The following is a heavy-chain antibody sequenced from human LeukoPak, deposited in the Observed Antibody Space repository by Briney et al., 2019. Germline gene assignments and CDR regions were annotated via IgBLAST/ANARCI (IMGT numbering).Heavy chain of an antibody. CDR2: INKDGGQK. D-gene: IGHD3-10*01. Sequence: GGSLRLSCAASGFTFSDTWLSWVRQAPGKGLEWVANINKDGGQKYYVDSVKGRFTISRDNAKNSLYLQMNSLRAEDTAVYYCAREGDVLLWFGEYSPDAFDIWGQGTMVTVSS. J-gene: IGHJ3*02. CDR1: GFTFSDTW. V-gene: IGHV3-7*03. CDR3: AREGDVLLWFGEYSPDAFDI.